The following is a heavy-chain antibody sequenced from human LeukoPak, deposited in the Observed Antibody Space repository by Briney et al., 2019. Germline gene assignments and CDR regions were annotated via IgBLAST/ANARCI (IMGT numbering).Heavy chain of an antibody. J-gene: IGHJ4*02. CDR1: GYTFTGYY. V-gene: IGHV1-2*02. Sequence: GSSVKVSCKASGYTFTGYYMHWVRQAPGQGLEWMGWSNPNSGGTNYAQKFQGRVTMTRDTSISTDYMELSRLRSDDTAVYYCASGDGLVISFGIWSPSYQWDYWGQGTLVTVSS. CDR2: SNPNSGGT. CDR3: ASGDGLVISFGIWSPSYQWDY. D-gene: IGHD3/OR15-3a*01.